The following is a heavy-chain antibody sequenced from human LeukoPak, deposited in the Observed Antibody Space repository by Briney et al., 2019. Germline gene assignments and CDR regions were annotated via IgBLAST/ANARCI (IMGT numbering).Heavy chain of an antibody. CDR3: AKGPWGSSTNGIDY. Sequence: SLRLSCAASGFTFDDYAMHWVRQAPGKGLEWVSGISWNSGSIGYADSVKGRFTISRDNAKNSLYLQMNSLRAEDTALYYCAKGPWGSSTNGIDYWGQGTLVTVSS. CDR1: GFTFDDYA. J-gene: IGHJ4*02. CDR2: ISWNSGSI. V-gene: IGHV3-9*01. D-gene: IGHD2-2*01.